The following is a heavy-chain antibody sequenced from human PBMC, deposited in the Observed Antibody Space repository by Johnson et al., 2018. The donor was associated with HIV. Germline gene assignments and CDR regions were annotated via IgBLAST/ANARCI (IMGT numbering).Heavy chain of an antibody. CDR2: ISSSGSSI. D-gene: IGHD4-11*01. Sequence: QVQLVESGGGVVQPGGSLRLSCAASGFIFSDYYMRWIRQAPGKGLEWVSYISSSGSSIYYPDSVKGRFTISRDNAKNSLYLQMNSLRAEDTAVYYCARTDSAPANDAFDIWGQGTMVTVSS. CDR1: GFIFSDYY. J-gene: IGHJ3*02. V-gene: IGHV3-11*01. CDR3: ARTDSAPANDAFDI.